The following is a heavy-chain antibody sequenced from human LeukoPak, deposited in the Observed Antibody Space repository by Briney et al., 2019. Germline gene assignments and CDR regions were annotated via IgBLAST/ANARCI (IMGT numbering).Heavy chain of an antibody. CDR2: IDRDERDT. CDR3: LTEGGAGY. V-gene: IGHV3-74*01. Sequence: GGSLRLSCAASGFIFRSYRMQWVRHAAGKGGVWVSRIDRDERDTIYADSVKGRFTISRDNAKNTLYLQMNSLRVEDTAVYYCLTEGGAGYWGQGTLVTVSS. CDR1: GFIFRSYR. D-gene: IGHD1-14*01. J-gene: IGHJ4*02.